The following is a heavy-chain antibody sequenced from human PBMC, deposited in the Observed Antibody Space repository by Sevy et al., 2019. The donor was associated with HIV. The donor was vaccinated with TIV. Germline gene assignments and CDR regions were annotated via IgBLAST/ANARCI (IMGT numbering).Heavy chain of an antibody. CDR2: IWYDGSNK. CDR3: ARDSGYASDFDY. CDR1: GFTFSSYG. V-gene: IGHV3-33*01. Sequence: LSLTCAASGFTFSSYGMHWVRQAPGKGLEWVAVIWYDGSNKYYADSVKGRFTISRDNSKNTLYLQMNSLRAEDTAVYYCARDSGYASDFDYWGQGTLVTVSS. D-gene: IGHD5-12*01. J-gene: IGHJ4*02.